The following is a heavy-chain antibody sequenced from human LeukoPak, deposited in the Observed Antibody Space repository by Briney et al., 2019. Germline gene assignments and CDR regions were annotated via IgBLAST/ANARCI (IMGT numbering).Heavy chain of an antibody. Sequence: GGSLRLSCAASGFTFSSYEMNWVRQAPGKGLELVSGISGSGGSTYQADSVKGRFTISRDNSKNTLYLHMNSLRAEDTAVYYCAKKRGFTSGAFDIWGQGTMVTVSS. CDR3: AKKRGFTSGAFDI. D-gene: IGHD2/OR15-2a*01. V-gene: IGHV3-23*01. CDR2: ISGSGGST. CDR1: GFTFSSYE. J-gene: IGHJ3*02.